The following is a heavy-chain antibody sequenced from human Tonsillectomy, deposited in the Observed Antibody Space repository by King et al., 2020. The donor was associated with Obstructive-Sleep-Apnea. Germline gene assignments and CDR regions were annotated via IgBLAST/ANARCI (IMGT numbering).Heavy chain of an antibody. Sequence: VQLQESGPGLVKSSETLSLTCTVSGFSISSGYDWGWIRQPPGEGLEWIGSIYHTGNTYYNPSLKGRLTIAVDTSNNQFSLKLRSVTAADTAVYYCARTIFSVVIIQEAFEFWGQGTMVTVSS. J-gene: IGHJ3*01. V-gene: IGHV4-38-2*02. CDR1: GFSISSGYD. D-gene: IGHD3-3*01. CDR3: ARTIFSVVIIQEAFEF. CDR2: IYHTGNT.